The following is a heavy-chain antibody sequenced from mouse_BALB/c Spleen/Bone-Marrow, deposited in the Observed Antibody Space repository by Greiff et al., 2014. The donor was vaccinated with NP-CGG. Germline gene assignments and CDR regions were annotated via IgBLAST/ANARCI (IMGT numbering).Heavy chain of an antibody. CDR1: GYTFTSYW. V-gene: IGHV1S126*01. Sequence: VQLVESGAELVRPGASVKVSCKASGYTFTSYWINWVKQRPGQGLEWIGNIYPSDSYTNYNQNFKDKATLTVDKSSGTAYMQLRSQTSENSAVYYCTKQYGNYYAMDYWGQGTSVTVSS. CDR2: IYPSDSYT. J-gene: IGHJ4*01. D-gene: IGHD2-10*02. CDR3: TKQYGNYYAMDY.